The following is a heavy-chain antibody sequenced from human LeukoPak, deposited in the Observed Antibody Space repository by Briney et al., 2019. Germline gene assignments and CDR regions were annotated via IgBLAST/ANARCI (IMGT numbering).Heavy chain of an antibody. D-gene: IGHD3-22*01. CDR3: ARGSTYYDSSGQVPFDY. CDR1: GFTFSSYS. CDR2: ISGSSSTI. Sequence: GGSLRLSCAASGFTFSSYSMNWVRQAPGKGLEWGSYISGSSSTINYADSVKGRFTISRDNGKNTLYLQMNSLRAEDTAVYYCARGSTYYDSSGQVPFDYWGQGTLVTVSS. J-gene: IGHJ4*02. V-gene: IGHV3-48*01.